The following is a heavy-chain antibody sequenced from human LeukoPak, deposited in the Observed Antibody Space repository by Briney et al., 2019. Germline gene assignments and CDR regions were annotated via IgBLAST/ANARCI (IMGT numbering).Heavy chain of an antibody. CDR1: GGSFSGYY. CDR2: INHSGGT. J-gene: IGHJ6*03. V-gene: IGHV4-34*01. Sequence: SETLSLTCAVYGGSFSGYYWSWIRQPPGKGLEWIGEINHSGGTNYNPSLKSRVTISVDTSKNQFSLKLSSVTAADTAVYYCARGFFYGSGTPFRYYYYMDVWGKGTTVTVSS. D-gene: IGHD3-10*01. CDR3: ARGFFYGSGTPFRYYYYMDV.